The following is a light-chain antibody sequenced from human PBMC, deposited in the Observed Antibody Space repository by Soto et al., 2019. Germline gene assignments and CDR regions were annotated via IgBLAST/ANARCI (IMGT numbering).Light chain of an antibody. CDR2: ATS. V-gene: IGKV1-39*01. J-gene: IGKJ5*01. CDR3: QQSYSTLIT. Sequence: DIQLTQSPSSLSASVGDRVTITCRASQSIASYLQWYQQKPGRAPKLLIYATSTFQSGVPSRFSGSGSGTDFTLTINTLQPEDFATYYCQQSYSTLITFGQGTRLEIK. CDR1: QSIASY.